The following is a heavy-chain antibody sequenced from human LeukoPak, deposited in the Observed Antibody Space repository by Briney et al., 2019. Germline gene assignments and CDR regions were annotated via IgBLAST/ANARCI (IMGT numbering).Heavy chain of an antibody. V-gene: IGHV3-11*04. CDR3: AELGITMIGGV. CDR1: GFTFSDYY. Sequence: GGSLRLSCAASGFTFSDYYMTWIRQAPGKGLEWVSYISSSGDYIYYADSVRGRFTISRDNAKNSLYLQMNSLRAEDTAVYYCAELGITMIGGVWGKGTTVTISS. D-gene: IGHD3-10*02. CDR2: ISSSGDYI. J-gene: IGHJ6*04.